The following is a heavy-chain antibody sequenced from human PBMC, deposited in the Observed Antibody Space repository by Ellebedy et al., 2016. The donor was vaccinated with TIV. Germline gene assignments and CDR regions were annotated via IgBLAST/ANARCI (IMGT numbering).Heavy chain of an antibody. Sequence: SETLSLXXTVSGGSISSYYWSWIRQPPGKGLEWIGYIYYSGSTNYNPSLKSRVTISVDTSKNQFSLKLSSVTAADTAVYYCARGSRYYDSSGSISLDAFDIWGQGTMVTVSS. J-gene: IGHJ3*02. V-gene: IGHV4-59*01. CDR2: IYYSGST. CDR3: ARGSRYYDSSGSISLDAFDI. D-gene: IGHD3-22*01. CDR1: GGSISSYY.